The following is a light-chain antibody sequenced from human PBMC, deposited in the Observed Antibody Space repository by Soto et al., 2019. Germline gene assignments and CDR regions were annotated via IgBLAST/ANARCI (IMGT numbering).Light chain of an antibody. CDR1: QSVSSY. CDR2: DAS. Sequence: EIVLTQSPATLSLSPGERATLPCGASQSVSSYLAWYQQKPGQAPRLLIYDASNRATGIPARFSGSGSGTDFTLTISSLEPEDFAVYYCQQRSNWPRTFGQGTKLEIK. J-gene: IGKJ2*01. CDR3: QQRSNWPRT. V-gene: IGKV3-11*01.